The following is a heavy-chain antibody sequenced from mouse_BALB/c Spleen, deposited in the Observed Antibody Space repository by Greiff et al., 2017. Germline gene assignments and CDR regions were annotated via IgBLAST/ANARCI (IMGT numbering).Heavy chain of an antibody. Sequence: VQRVESGPGLVAPSQSLSITCTVSGFSLTSYGVHWVRQPPGKGLEWLGVIWAGGSTNYNSALMSRLSISKDNSKSQVFLKMNSLQTDDTAMYYCARETITTSWYFDVWGAGTTVTVSS. V-gene: IGHV2-9*02. CDR3: ARETITTSWYFDV. CDR1: GFSLTSYG. CDR2: IWAGGST. D-gene: IGHD2-4*01. J-gene: IGHJ1*01.